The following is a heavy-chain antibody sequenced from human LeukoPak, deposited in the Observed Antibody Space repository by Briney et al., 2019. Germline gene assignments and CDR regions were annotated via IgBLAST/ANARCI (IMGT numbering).Heavy chain of an antibody. J-gene: IGHJ4*02. CDR1: GYTFTSYG. D-gene: IGHD6-6*01. CDR3: ARDVDPLLDIAAYLFDY. V-gene: IGHV1-18*04. CDR2: ISAYNGNT. Sequence: ASVKVSCKASGYTFTSYGISWVRQAPGHGLEWMGWISAYNGNTNYAQKLQGRVTMTTDTSTSTAYMELRSLRSDDTAVYYCARDVDPLLDIAAYLFDYWGQGTLVTVSS.